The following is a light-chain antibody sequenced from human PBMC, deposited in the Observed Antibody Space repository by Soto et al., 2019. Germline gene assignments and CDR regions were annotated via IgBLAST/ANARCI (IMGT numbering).Light chain of an antibody. CDR3: SSYATSSPYV. CDR2: EVS. J-gene: IGLJ1*01. CDR1: SNDVGGYDY. V-gene: IGLV2-14*01. Sequence: QSVLTQPASVSGSPGHSITISCTGTSNDVGGYDYVSWYQQHPGKAPKLVIYEVSHRPSGISDRFSGSKSGNMASLTISGLQVEDEADYYCSSYATSSPYVFGPGTKLTVL.